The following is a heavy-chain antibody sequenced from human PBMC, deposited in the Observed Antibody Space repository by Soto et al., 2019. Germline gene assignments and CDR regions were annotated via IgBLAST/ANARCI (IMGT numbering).Heavy chain of an antibody. CDR1: GFAFSSYG. D-gene: IGHD2-15*01. V-gene: IGHV3-30*18. CDR3: AKDRYCSGGSCYGWFDP. Sequence: PGGSLRLSCAASGFAFSSYGMHWVRQAPGKGLEWVAVISYDGSNKYYADSVKGRFTISRDNSKNTLYLQMNSLRAEDTAVYYCAKDRYCSGGSCYGWFDPWGQGTLVTV. CDR2: ISYDGSNK. J-gene: IGHJ5*02.